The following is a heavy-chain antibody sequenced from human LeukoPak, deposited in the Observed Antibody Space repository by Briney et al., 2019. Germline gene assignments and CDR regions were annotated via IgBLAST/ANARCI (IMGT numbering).Heavy chain of an antibody. V-gene: IGHV3-33*01. J-gene: IGHJ4*02. CDR2: IWYDGSNK. CDR1: GFTFSSYG. Sequence: PGRSLRLSCEASGFTFSSYGMHWVRQAPGKGLEWVAVIWYDGSNKYYADSVKGRFTISRDNSKNTLYLQMNSLRAEDTAVYYCARGRIAAAPDYWGQGTLVTVSS. CDR3: ARGRIAAAPDY. D-gene: IGHD6-13*01.